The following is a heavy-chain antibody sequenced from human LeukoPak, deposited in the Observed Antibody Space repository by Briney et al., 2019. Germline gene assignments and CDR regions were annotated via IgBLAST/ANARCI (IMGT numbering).Heavy chain of an antibody. D-gene: IGHD2-15*01. CDR1: GFSFSSYT. V-gene: IGHV3-21*01. CDR2: ITNNGVHT. CDR3: ARQPQVAHFDY. Sequence: GGSLRLSCAASGFSFSSYTMSWVRQAPGKGLEWVSSITNNGVHTYYTDSVKGRFTISRDNANNSLYLQMNSLSAEDTAIYYCARQPQVAHFDYWGQGTLVSVSS. J-gene: IGHJ4*02.